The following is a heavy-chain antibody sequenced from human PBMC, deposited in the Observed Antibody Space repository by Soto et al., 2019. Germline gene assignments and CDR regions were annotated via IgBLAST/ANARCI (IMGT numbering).Heavy chain of an antibody. Sequence: QVQLVESGGGLVKPGGSLRLSCAASGFTFSDYYMSWIRQAPGKGLEWVSYISSSSSYTNYADSVKGRFTISRDNAKNSLYLQMNSLRAEDTAVYYCAGAVGSYRYDYWGQGTLVTVSS. D-gene: IGHD3-16*02. J-gene: IGHJ4*02. CDR1: GFTFSDYY. V-gene: IGHV3-11*05. CDR2: ISSSSSYT. CDR3: AGAVGSYRYDY.